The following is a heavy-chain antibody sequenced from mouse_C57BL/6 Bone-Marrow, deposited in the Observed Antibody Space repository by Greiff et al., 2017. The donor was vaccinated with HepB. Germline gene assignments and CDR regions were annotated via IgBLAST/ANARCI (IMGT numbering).Heavy chain of an antibody. CDR2: ISYDGSN. CDR3: ARGGSSSLYAMDY. V-gene: IGHV3-6*01. Sequence: DVKLQESGPGLVKPSQSLSLTCSVTGYSINSGYYWNWIRQFPGNKLEWMGYISYDGSNNYNPSLKNRISITRDTSKNQFFLKLNPVTTEDTATYYCARGGSSSLYAMDYWGQGTSVTVSS. CDR1: GYSINSGYY. D-gene: IGHD1-1*01. J-gene: IGHJ4*01.